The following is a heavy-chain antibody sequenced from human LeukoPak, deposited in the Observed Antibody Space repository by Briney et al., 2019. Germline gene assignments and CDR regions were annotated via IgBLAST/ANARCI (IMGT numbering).Heavy chain of an antibody. V-gene: IGHV4-30-4*01. J-gene: IGHJ4*02. Sequence: NTSQTLSLTCTVSGGSISSGDYYWSWIRQPPGKGLEWIGEINHSGSTNYNPSLKSRVTISVDTSKNQFSLKLSSVTAADTAVYYCARPHYDFWSGYPTYYFDYWGQGTLVTVSS. CDR1: GGSISSGDYY. CDR3: ARPHYDFWSGYPTYYFDY. D-gene: IGHD3-3*01. CDR2: INHSGST.